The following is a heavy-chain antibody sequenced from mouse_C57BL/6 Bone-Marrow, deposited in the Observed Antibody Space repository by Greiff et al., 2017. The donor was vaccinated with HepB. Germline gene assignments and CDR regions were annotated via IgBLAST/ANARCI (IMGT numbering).Heavy chain of an antibody. CDR3: AREDDGPYYYAMDY. V-gene: IGHV1-82*01. D-gene: IGHD2-3*01. J-gene: IGHJ4*01. CDR1: GYAFSSSW. CDR2: IYPGDGDT. Sequence: QVQLKQSGPELVKPGASVKISCKASGYAFSSSWMNWVKQRPGKGLEWIGRIYPGDGDTNYNGKFKGKATLTADKSSSTAYMQLSSLTSEDSAVYFCAREDDGPYYYAMDYWGQGTSVTVSS.